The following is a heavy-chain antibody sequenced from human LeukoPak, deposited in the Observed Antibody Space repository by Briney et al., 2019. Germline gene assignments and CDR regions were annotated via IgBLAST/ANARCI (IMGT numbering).Heavy chain of an antibody. CDR3: AIAQNTHGYVYFGMDV. CDR2: IIPMYGTA. CDR1: RDTFDSHA. D-gene: IGHD5-12*01. Sequence: SVKVSCKASRDTFDSHALSWVGQAHGQGLEWMGAIIPMYGTASYAQKFQGRVAIIADKSTSTAYMELNSLTSEDTAVYYCAIAQNTHGYVYFGMDVWGKGTTVTVSS. J-gene: IGHJ6*04. V-gene: IGHV1-69*06.